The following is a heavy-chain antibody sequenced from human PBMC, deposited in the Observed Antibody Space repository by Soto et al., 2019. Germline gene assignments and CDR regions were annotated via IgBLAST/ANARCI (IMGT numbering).Heavy chain of an antibody. D-gene: IGHD1-26*01. Sequence: LGESLKISCKGSGYSFTSYWISWVRQMPGKGLEWMGKIDPTDSSTAYSPSFQGHVTISADRSISTAYLQWSSLKASDTAMYSCARLSGVGSTWAFDYWGQGTLVTVSS. J-gene: IGHJ4*01. CDR1: GYSFTSYW. CDR2: IDPTDSST. V-gene: IGHV5-10-1*01. CDR3: ARLSGVGSTWAFDY.